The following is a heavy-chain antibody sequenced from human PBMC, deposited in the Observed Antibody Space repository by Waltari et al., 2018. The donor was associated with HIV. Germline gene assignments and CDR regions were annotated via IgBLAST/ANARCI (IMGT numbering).Heavy chain of an antibody. CDR2: ISISSSDI. V-gene: IGHV3-21*01. CDR1: GFTFSSYT. D-gene: IGHD6-19*01. CDR3: ARASRGVAVAGFDY. J-gene: IGHJ4*02. Sequence: EVQLVESGGGLVKPGGSLRLSCEASGFTFSSYTMNWVRQAPGKGRAWFPSISISSSDIDYAVSLKGRFTLSRDNAKNSLFLQMSSLRAEDMAVYYCARASRGVAVAGFDYWGQGILVTVSS.